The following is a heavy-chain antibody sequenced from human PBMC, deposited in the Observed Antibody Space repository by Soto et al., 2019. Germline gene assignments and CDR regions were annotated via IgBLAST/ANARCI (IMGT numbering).Heavy chain of an antibody. V-gene: IGHV3-7*02. D-gene: IGHD6-19*01. CDR1: GFTFSDYC. J-gene: IGHJ4*02. CDR2: MKEDGSEK. Sequence: EVQLVESGGALVKPGGSLRLSCVASGFTFSDYCMTWVRQAPGKGLEWVANMKEDGSEKNYVDSVKGRFTISRDNAHNSLSLQMNSLTAEDTGIYYCARGRAVAVWGQGTVVIVSS. CDR3: ARGRAVAV.